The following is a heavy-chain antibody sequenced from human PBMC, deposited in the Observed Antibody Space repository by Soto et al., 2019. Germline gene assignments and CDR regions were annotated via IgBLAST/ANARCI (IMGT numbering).Heavy chain of an antibody. Sequence: QVQLVQSGAEVKKPGSSVKVSCKASGGTFGSYAISWVRQAPGQGLEWMGGIIPIFGTANYAQKFQGRVTITADDSTSTGHIEESSVRSEDTAENYCASALSGDFWCFCAFDPLGQGTPVTLSS. V-gene: IGHV1-69*01. CDR2: IIPIFGTA. J-gene: IGHJ5*02. CDR3: ASALSGDFWCFCAFDP. CDR1: GGTFGSYA. D-gene: IGHD3-3*01.